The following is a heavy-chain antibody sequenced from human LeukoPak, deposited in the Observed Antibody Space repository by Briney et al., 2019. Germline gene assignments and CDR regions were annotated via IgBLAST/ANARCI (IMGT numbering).Heavy chain of an antibody. CDR1: GGTFSSYA. CDR2: IIPIFGTA. V-gene: IGHV1-69*05. J-gene: IGHJ3*02. Sequence: GASVKVSCKASGGTFSSYAISRVRQAPGQGLEWMGGIIPIFGTANYAQKFQGRVTITTDESTSTAYMELSSLRSEDTAVYYCASKRWTALDAFDIWGQGTMVTVSS. CDR3: ASKRWTALDAFDI. D-gene: IGHD5-24*01.